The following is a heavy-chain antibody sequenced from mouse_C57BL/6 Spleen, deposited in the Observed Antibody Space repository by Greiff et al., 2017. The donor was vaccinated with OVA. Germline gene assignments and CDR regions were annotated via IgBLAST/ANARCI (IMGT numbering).Heavy chain of an antibody. V-gene: IGHV5-6*02. CDR3: ARRDGSDYGYAWFAY. CDR1: GFTFSSYG. CDR2: ISSGGSYT. D-gene: IGHD2-2*01. J-gene: IGHJ3*01. Sequence: EVKVVESGGDLVKPGGSLKLSCAASGFTFSSYGMSWVRQTPDKRLEWVATISSGGSYTYYPDSVKGRFTISRDNAKNTLYLHVSSLKSEDTAMYYCARRDGSDYGYAWFAYWGQGTLVTVSA.